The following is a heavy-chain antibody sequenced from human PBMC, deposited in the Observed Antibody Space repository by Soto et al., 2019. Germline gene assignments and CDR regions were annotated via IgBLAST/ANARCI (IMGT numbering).Heavy chain of an antibody. V-gene: IGHV3-48*02. J-gene: IGHJ4*02. CDR1: GFSFSIYS. CDR2: ITSDTNTI. CDR3: ASSVEGHFDS. Sequence: EVQLVESGGGLVQPGGSLRLSCAASGFSFSIYSMNWVRQAPGKGLEWSSYITSDTNTIKYADSVKGRFTISRDNAKNSLYLQMNSLRDEDTAVYYCASSVEGHFDSWGQGTVVTVSS. D-gene: IGHD6-19*01.